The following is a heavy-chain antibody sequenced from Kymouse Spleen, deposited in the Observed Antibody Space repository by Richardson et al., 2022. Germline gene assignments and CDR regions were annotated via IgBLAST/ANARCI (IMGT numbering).Heavy chain of an antibody. CDR1: GFTFDDYA. V-gene: IGHV3-9*01. J-gene: IGHJ6*02. Sequence: EVQLVESGGGLVQPGRSLRLSCAASGFTFDDYAMHWVRQAPGKGLEWVSGISWNSGSIGYADSVKGRFTISRDNAKNSLYLQMNSLRAEDTALYYCAKDHYYGSGSYYYYYYGMDVWGQGTTVTVSS. CDR3: AKDHYYGSGSYYYYYYGMDV. D-gene: IGHD3-10*01. CDR2: ISWNSGSI.